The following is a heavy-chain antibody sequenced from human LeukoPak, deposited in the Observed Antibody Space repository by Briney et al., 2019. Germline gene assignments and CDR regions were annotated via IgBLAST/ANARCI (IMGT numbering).Heavy chain of an antibody. D-gene: IGHD3-22*01. CDR1: GFTFSNYW. J-gene: IGHJ5*02. V-gene: IGHV3-74*01. Sequence: GGSLRLSCAASGFTFSNYWMHWVRQAPGKGLVWVSRNSDGIDTSYADSVKGRFTISRDNAKNTLNLQMNSLRAEDTAVYYCARDLGQYYDTSDNWFDPWGQGTLVTVSS. CDR3: ARDLGQYYDTSDNWFDP. CDR2: NSDGIDT.